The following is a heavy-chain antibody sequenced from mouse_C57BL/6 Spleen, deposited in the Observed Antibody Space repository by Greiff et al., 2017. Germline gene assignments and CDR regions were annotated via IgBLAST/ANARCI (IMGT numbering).Heavy chain of an antibody. CDR1: GSTFTSYW. D-gene: IGHD1-1*01. V-gene: IGHV1-7*01. Sequence: QVPLTQSGAELAKPGASVKLSCKASGSTFTSYWMHWVKQRPGQGLEWIGYINPSSGYTKYNQKFQDKATLTAKKSSSTAYMQLSKLTYEDSAVYYCAKYNYGSSYAMDYWGQGTSVTDSS. J-gene: IGHJ4*01. CDR2: INPSSGYT. CDR3: AKYNYGSSYAMDY.